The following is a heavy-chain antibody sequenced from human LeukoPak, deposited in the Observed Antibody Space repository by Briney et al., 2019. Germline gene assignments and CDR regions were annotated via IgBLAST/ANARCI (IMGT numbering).Heavy chain of an antibody. J-gene: IGHJ3*02. CDR1: GFTFSSYG. D-gene: IGHD6-6*01. Sequence: GGSLRLSCAASGFTFSSYGMHWVRQAPGKGLEWVAFIRYDGSNKYYADSVKGRFTISRDNSKNTLYLQMNSLRAEDTAVYYCASGIAARRGPKKAEYDAFDIWGQGTMVTVSS. CDR2: IRYDGSNK. CDR3: ASGIAARRGPKKAEYDAFDI. V-gene: IGHV3-30*02.